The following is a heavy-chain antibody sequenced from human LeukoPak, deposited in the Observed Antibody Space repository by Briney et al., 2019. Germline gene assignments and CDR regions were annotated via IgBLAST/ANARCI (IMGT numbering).Heavy chain of an antibody. CDR1: GFTFSSYA. CDR3: ATDRLLGRSYYYYMDV. V-gene: IGHV3-23*01. D-gene: IGHD2-21*01. Sequence: GGSLRLTCAASGFTFSSYAMSWVRQAPGKGLEWVSAISGSGGSTYYADSVKGRFTISRDNSKNTLYLQMNSLRAEDTAVYYCATDRLLGRSYYYYMDVWGKGTTVTVSS. J-gene: IGHJ6*03. CDR2: ISGSGGST.